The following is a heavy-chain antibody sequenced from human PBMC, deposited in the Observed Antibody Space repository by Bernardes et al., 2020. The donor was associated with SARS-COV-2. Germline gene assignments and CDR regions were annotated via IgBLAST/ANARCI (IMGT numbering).Heavy chain of an antibody. CDR3: ARPPGVVVAGAEYFQD. J-gene: IGHJ1*01. CDR2: TSYDGSFK. D-gene: IGHD2-15*01. V-gene: IGHV3-30-3*01. Sequence: GGSLRLSCAASGFTFSSYAMHWVRQAPGKGLEWVAVTSYDGSFKYYADSVKGRFTISRDNSKNTLYLEMSSLRVEDTAVYYCARPPGVVVAGAEYFQDWGQGTLVTVSA. CDR1: GFTFSSYA.